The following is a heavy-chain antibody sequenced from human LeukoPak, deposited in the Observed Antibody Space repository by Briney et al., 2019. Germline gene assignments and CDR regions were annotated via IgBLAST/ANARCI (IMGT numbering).Heavy chain of an antibody. CDR3: ARDNGDYWFDY. Sequence: ASVKVSCKASGYTFTGYYMHWVRQAPGQGLEWMGWINPNSGGTNYAQKFQGRVTMTRDTSISTAYMELTRLRSGDTDVYYCARDNGDYWFDYWGQGTLVTVSS. V-gene: IGHV1-2*02. J-gene: IGHJ4*02. CDR1: GYTFTGYY. D-gene: IGHD4-17*01. CDR2: INPNSGGT.